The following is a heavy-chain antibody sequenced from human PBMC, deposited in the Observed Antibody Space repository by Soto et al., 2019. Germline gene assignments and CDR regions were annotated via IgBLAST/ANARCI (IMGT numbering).Heavy chain of an antibody. Sequence: SETLSLTCAVSGYSISSSNWCGWIRQPPGKGLEWIGYIYHSGSTYYNPSLKSRVTISVDRSKNQFSLKLSSVTAADTAVYYCARAPVSPYYYDSSGYYLDYWGQGTLVTVSS. V-gene: IGHV4-28*03. J-gene: IGHJ4*02. CDR1: GYSISSSNW. CDR2: IYHSGST. CDR3: ARAPVSPYYYDSSGYYLDY. D-gene: IGHD3-22*01.